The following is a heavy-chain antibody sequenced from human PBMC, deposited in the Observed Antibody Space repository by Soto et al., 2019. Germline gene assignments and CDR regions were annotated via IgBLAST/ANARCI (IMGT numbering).Heavy chain of an antibody. Sequence: GYAVQVSCKASGGTFNSYAISWVRQVPGQGPEWMGGIIPNFGTVNYAQKFQGRVTIIADESTSSAYMELRSLRSDDTAVYYCARDLGLYVETGMITAHYGMDGRGQGNAVTVS. CDR1: GGTFNSYA. J-gene: IGHJ6*02. V-gene: IGHV1-69*13. D-gene: IGHD3-16*01. CDR2: IIPNFGTV. CDR3: ARDLGLYVETGMITAHYGMDG.